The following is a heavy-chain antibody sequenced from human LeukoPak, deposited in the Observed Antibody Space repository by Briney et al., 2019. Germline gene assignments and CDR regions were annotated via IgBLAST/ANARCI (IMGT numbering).Heavy chain of an antibody. D-gene: IGHD3-9*01. CDR2: TRYDGSNK. V-gene: IGHV3-30*02. Sequence: GGSLRLSCAASGFTFSSYGMHWVRQAPGKGLEWVAFTRYDGSNKYYADSVKGRFTISRDNSKNTLYLQMNSLRAEDTAVYYCAKDHYDILTGYPDAFDIWGQGTMVTVSS. CDR1: GFTFSSYG. J-gene: IGHJ3*02. CDR3: AKDHYDILTGYPDAFDI.